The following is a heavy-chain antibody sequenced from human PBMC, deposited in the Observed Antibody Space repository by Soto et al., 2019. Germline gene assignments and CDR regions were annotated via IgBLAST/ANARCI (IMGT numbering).Heavy chain of an antibody. V-gene: IGHV4-34*01. CDR1: CGALGGFF. CDR2: INHSGST. J-gene: IGHJ3*02. Sequence: PSETLSHTCSVHCGALGGFFWTRLPPPTGTGLEWIGEINHSGSTNYNPSLKSRVTISVDRSKNQFSLKLSSVTAADTAVYYCAGWARYFDWLGAFDIWGQGTMVTVSS. CDR3: AGWARYFDWLGAFDI. D-gene: IGHD3-9*01.